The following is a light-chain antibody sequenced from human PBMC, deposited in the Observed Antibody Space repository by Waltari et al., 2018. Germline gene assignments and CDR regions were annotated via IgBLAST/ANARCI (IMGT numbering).Light chain of an antibody. V-gene: IGLV4-69*01. CDR2: VNSDGSH. CDR3: QTGGHGTWV. J-gene: IGLJ3*02. Sequence: QLVLTQSPSASASLGASVKLTCTLSSGHTSNIVAWLQQQPEKGPRYLMKVNSDGSHSKGDESPDRFSGSSSGPERYLTISSLQSEDEADYYCQTGGHGTWVFGGGTKLTVL. CDR1: SGHTSNI.